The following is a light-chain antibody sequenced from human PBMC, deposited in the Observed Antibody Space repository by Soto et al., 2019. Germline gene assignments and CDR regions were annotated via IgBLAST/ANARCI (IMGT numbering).Light chain of an antibody. V-gene: IGLV2-23*02. Sequence: QSALTPPASVSGSPGPSITISCTGTSSDVGSYNLVSWYQQHPGKAPKLMIYEVNKRPSGVSHRFSGSKSGNTASLTISGLQAEDEADYHCCSYAGTTSFVVFGGGTKLTVL. CDR2: EVN. J-gene: IGLJ2*01. CDR1: SSDVGSYNL. CDR3: CSYAGTTSFVV.